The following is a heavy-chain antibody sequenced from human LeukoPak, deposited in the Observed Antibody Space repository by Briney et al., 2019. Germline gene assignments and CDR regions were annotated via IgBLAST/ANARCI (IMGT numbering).Heavy chain of an antibody. D-gene: IGHD6-13*01. J-gene: IGHJ4*02. V-gene: IGHV4-34*01. CDR1: GGSFSGYY. CDR2: INHSGST. Sequence: SETLSLTCAVYGGSFSGYYWSWIRQPPGKGLEWIGEINHSGSTNYNPSLKSRVTISVDTSKNQFSLKLSSVTAADTAVYYCARSRAAAGKDYWGQGTLVTVSP. CDR3: ARSRAAAGKDY.